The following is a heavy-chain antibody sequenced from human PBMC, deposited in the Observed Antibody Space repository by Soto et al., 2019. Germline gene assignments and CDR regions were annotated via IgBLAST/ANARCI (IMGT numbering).Heavy chain of an antibody. Sequence: QVQLVQSGAEVKKPGASVKVSCKASGYTFTGYYMHWVRQAPGQGLEWMGWINPNSGGTNYAQKFQGRVTMTRDTSISTAYMELSRLRSDDTAVYYCARDYGEVVAATYYYYGMDVWGQGTTVTVSS. CDR2: INPNSGGT. CDR1: GYTFTGYY. D-gene: IGHD2-15*01. V-gene: IGHV1-2*02. CDR3: ARDYGEVVAATYYYYGMDV. J-gene: IGHJ6*02.